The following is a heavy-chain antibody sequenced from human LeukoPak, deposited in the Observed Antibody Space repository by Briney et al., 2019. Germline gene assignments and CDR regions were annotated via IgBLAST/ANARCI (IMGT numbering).Heavy chain of an antibody. V-gene: IGHV3-43D*03. CDR2: INWNGGRT. CDR3: AKGGPYYYFYMDV. J-gene: IGHJ6*03. CDR1: GFTFDDYA. Sequence: GGSLRLSCAASGFTFDDYAMHWVRQAPGKGLEWVSLINWNGGRTYYADSVRGRFTISRDNSKNSLYLQMNSLRAEDTALYYCAKGGPYYYFYMDVWGKGTTVTVSS.